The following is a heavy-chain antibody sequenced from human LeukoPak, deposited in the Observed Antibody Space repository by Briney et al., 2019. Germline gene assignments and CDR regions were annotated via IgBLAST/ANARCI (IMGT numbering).Heavy chain of an antibody. CDR1: GFTFRSYW. CDR2: INTDGIST. V-gene: IGHV3-74*01. J-gene: IGHJ4*02. CDR3: TKDTFGNHDY. Sequence: GGSLRLSCAASGFTFRSYWMHWVRQAPGKGLVWVARINTDGISTSYADSVKGRFTISRDNAKNTLYLQVNSLRVEDTAVYYCTKDTFGNHDYWGQGTLVTVSS. D-gene: IGHD3-10*01.